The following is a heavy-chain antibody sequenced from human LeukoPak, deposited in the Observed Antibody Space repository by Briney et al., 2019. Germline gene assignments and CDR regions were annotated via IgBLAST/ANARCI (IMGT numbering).Heavy chain of an antibody. J-gene: IGHJ4*02. D-gene: IGHD6-13*01. CDR2: INHSGST. V-gene: IGHV4-34*01. CDR3: ARLPPRSTYSSSWYRLGGYFDY. CDR1: GGSFSGYY. Sequence: PSETLSLTCAVYGGSFSGYYWSWIRQPPGKGLEWIGEINHSGSTNYNPSLKSRVTISVDTSKNQFSLKLSSVTAADTAVYYCARLPPRSTYSSSWYRLGGYFDYWGQGTLVTVSS.